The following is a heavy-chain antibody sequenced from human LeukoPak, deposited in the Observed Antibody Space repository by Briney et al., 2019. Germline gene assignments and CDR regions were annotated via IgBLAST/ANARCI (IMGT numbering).Heavy chain of an antibody. CDR3: AWKPGYSYGSPLDY. CDR2: IYYTGST. D-gene: IGHD5-18*01. CDR1: RGSISSLY. Sequence: PSETLSLTCTVTRGSISSLYWSWIRQPPGKGLEWIGNIYYTGSTNYNPSLKSRVTISVDTSKNQFSLKLSSVTAADTAVYYCAWKPGYSYGSPLDYWGQGSLATVSS. J-gene: IGHJ4*02. V-gene: IGHV4-59*11.